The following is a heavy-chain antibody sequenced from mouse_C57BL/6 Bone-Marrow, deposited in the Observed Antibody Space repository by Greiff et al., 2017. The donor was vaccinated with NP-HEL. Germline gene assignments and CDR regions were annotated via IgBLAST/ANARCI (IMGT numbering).Heavy chain of an antibody. CDR3: ARGLPYYFDY. CDR1: GFTFSDYY. V-gene: IGHV5-16*01. Sequence: EVQVVESKGGLVQPGSSMKLSCTASGFTFSDYYMAWVRQVPEKGLEWVANINYDGSSTYYLDSLKSRFIISRDNAKNILYLQMSSLKSEDTATYYCARGLPYYFDYWGQGTTLTVSS. J-gene: IGHJ2*01. D-gene: IGHD5-1*01. CDR2: INYDGSST.